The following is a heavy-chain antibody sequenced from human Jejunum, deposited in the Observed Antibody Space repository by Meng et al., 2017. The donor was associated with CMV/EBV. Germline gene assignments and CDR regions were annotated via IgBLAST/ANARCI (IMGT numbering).Heavy chain of an antibody. D-gene: IGHD3-3*01. V-gene: IGHV1-2*02. CDR3: ARRGIFGADNDPRYFYGMDV. Sequence: YYMHWVRQAPGQGLEWMGWLHPNSGGTNFAQNFQGRVTMTRDTSISTAYMELSRLTSDDTAVYFCARRGIFGADNDPRYFYGMDVWGQGTTVTVSS. CDR2: LHPNSGGT. CDR1: YY. J-gene: IGHJ6*02.